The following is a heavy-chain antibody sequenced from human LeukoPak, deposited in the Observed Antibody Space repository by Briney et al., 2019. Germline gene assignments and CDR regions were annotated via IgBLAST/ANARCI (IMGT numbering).Heavy chain of an antibody. Sequence: GGSLRLSCAASGFTISNYVMSWVRQAPGKGLEWVSGISMSGGSTYYADSVKGRFTISRDNSKNTLYLQMNSLRAEDTAMYHCAKDVVPAAIWGQGTRVTVSS. V-gene: IGHV3-23*01. CDR2: ISMSGGST. CDR3: AKDVVPAAI. J-gene: IGHJ4*02. D-gene: IGHD2-2*01. CDR1: GFTISNYV.